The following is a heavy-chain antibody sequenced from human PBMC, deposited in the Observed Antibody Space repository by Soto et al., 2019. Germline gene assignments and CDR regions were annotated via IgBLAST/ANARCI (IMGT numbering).Heavy chain of an antibody. CDR1: GFTLSDYF. J-gene: IGHJ4*02. CDR3: VRDWNSNY. CDR2: ITSSGTTI. V-gene: IGHV3-11*01. D-gene: IGHD1-7*01. Sequence: GGSLRLSCAASGFTLSDYFMSWIRQAPGKGLECVSYITSSGTTIYYADSVKGRFTISRDNAKNSLYLQMNSLRAEDTALYYCVRDWNSNYWGQGTLVTVSS.